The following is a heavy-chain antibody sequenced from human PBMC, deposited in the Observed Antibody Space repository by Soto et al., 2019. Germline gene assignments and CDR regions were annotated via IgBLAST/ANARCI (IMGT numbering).Heavy chain of an antibody. Sequence: GASLKISCKGSGYSFTSYCIGWVRQMPGKGLEWMGIIYPGDSDTRYSPSFQGQVTISADKSISTAYLQWSSLKASDTAMYYCARHEEHYDSSGYFGYWGQGTQVTVSS. V-gene: IGHV5-51*01. D-gene: IGHD3-22*01. J-gene: IGHJ4*02. CDR2: IYPGDSDT. CDR1: GYSFTSYC. CDR3: ARHEEHYDSSGYFGY.